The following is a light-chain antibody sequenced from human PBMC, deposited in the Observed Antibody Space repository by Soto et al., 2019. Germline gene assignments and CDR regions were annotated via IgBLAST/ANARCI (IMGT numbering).Light chain of an antibody. CDR3: QQRTNWRLT. CDR1: QSVDSH. Sequence: EIVLTQSPPTLSLSPGERATLSCRASQSVDSHLTWYQQKPGQAPRLLIYDASNRATGIPARFSGSGSGTDFTLTISSLEPEDCAVDFCQQRTNWRLTFGGGTKVEIK. CDR2: DAS. V-gene: IGKV3-11*01. J-gene: IGKJ4*01.